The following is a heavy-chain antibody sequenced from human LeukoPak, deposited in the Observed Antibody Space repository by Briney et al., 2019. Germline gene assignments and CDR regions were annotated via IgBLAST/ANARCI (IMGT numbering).Heavy chain of an antibody. D-gene: IGHD2-15*01. Sequence: SETLSLTCTVSGGSISSSSYYWGWIRQPPGKGLEWIGNIYYSGSTYYNPSLKSRVTISVDTSKNQFSLKLSSVTAADTAVYYCARRVAWSAFDIWGQGTMVTVSS. J-gene: IGHJ3*02. CDR2: IYYSGST. CDR1: GGSISSSSYY. V-gene: IGHV4-39*01. CDR3: ARRVAWSAFDI.